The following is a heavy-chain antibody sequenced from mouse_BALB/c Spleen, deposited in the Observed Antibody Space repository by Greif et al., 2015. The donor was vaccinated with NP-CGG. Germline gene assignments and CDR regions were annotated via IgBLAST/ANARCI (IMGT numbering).Heavy chain of an antibody. CDR3: GRSVTTGFAY. CDR1: GYSFTSYY. V-gene: IGHV1-66*01. Sequence: QVQLQQSGPELVKPGASVKISCKASGYSFTSYYIHWVKQRPGQGLEWIGWIFPGSGNTKYNEKFKGKATLTADTSSSPAYIQLSSLTSEDSAGYFCGRSVTTGFAYWGQGTLVPVSA. J-gene: IGHJ3*01. D-gene: IGHD2-2*01. CDR2: IFPGSGNT.